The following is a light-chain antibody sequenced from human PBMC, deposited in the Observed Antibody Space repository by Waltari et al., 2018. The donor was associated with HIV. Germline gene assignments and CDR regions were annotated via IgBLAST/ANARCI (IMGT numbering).Light chain of an antibody. CDR3: LQDFTYPRT. J-gene: IGKJ1*01. CDR2: GAS. Sequence: AIQMTQSPSSLSASVGDRVTITCRASQGIRNDLGWYQQKSGKAPKLLICGASSLQSGVPSRFSGSGSGTDFTLTISSLQPEDFATYYCLQDFTYPRTFGQGTKVEIK. V-gene: IGKV1-6*01. CDR1: QGIRND.